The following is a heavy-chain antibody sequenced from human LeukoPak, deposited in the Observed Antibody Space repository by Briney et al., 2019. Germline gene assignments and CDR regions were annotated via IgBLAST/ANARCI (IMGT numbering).Heavy chain of an antibody. CDR3: ARGYCSGGSCYPTAVFDY. J-gene: IGHJ4*02. V-gene: IGHV3-7*02. CDR1: GFTFSSYW. Sequence: GGSLRLSCAASGFTFSSYWMSWVRQAPGKGLEWVANIKQDGSEKYYVDSVKGRFTISRDNAKNSLYLQMNSLRAEDTAVYYCARGYCSGGSCYPTAVFDYWGQGTLVTVSS. CDR2: IKQDGSEK. D-gene: IGHD2-15*01.